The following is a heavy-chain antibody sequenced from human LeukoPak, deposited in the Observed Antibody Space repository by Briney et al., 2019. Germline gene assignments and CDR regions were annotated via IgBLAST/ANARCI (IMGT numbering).Heavy chain of an antibody. CDR1: GFTFSSYA. Sequence: PGGSLRLSCAASGFTFSSYAMHWVRQAPGQGLEWMGWINPNSGGTNYAQKFQGWVTMTRDTSISTAYMELSRLRSDDTAVYYCARDPDSGSYYDYWGQGTLVTVSS. CDR3: ARDPDSGSYYDY. J-gene: IGHJ4*02. D-gene: IGHD1-26*01. CDR2: INPNSGGT. V-gene: IGHV1-2*04.